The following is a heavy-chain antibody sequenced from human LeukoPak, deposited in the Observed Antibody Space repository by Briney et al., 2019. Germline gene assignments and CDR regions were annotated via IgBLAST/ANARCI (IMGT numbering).Heavy chain of an antibody. Sequence: PGGSLRLSCAASGFTFSSYSMNWVRQAPGKGLEWVSYISSSSSTIYYADSVKGRFTISRDNAKNSLYLQMNSLRAEDTAVYYCARGRSTVFFGYWGQGTLVTVSS. J-gene: IGHJ4*02. CDR2: ISSSSSTI. CDR3: ARGRSTVFFGY. CDR1: GFTFSSYS. V-gene: IGHV3-48*01. D-gene: IGHD5/OR15-5a*01.